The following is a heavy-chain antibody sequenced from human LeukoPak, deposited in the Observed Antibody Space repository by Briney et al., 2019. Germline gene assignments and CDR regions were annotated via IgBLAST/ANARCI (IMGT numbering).Heavy chain of an antibody. V-gene: IGHV1-2*02. CDR3: ARGAFYYDNAFDI. J-gene: IGHJ3*02. CDR2: INPNSGGT. Sequence: ASVKVSCKASRYTFTGYYMHWVRQAPGQGLEWMGWINPNSGGTNYAQKFQGRVTMTRDTSISTAYKELSRLRSDDTAVYYCARGAFYYDNAFDIWGQGTMVTVSS. D-gene: IGHD3-22*01. CDR1: RYTFTGYY.